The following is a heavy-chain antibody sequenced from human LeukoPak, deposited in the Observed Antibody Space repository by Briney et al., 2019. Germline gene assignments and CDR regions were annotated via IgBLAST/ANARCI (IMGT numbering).Heavy chain of an antibody. CDR1: GFTFSSYA. J-gene: IGHJ6*02. CDR2: ISGSGGST. Sequence: GGSLRLSCAASGFTFSSYAMSWVRQAPGKGLEWVSAISGSGGSTYYADSVKGRFTISRDNSKNTLYLQMNSLRAEDTAVYYCAKDISAVAGRTYYYGMDVWGQGTTVTVSS. D-gene: IGHD6-19*01. V-gene: IGHV3-23*01. CDR3: AKDISAVAGRTYYYGMDV.